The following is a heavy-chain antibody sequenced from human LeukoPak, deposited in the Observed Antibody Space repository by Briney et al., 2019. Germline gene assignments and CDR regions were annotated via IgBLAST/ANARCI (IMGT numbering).Heavy chain of an antibody. D-gene: IGHD4-17*01. CDR3: ARDYGDYRYYYYMDV. J-gene: IGHJ6*03. Sequence: GASVKVSCKASGYTFTSYAMNWVRQAPGQGLEWMGWINTNTGNPTYAQGFTGRFVFSLDTSVSTAYLQISSLKAEGTAVYYCARDYGDYRYYYYMDVWGKGTTVTVSS. CDR1: GYTFTSYA. V-gene: IGHV7-4-1*02. CDR2: INTNTGNP.